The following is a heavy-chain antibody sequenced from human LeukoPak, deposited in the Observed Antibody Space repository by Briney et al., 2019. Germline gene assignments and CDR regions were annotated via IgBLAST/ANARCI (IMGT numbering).Heavy chain of an antibody. D-gene: IGHD2-2*01. CDR3: TRAISDIVVVLEDDY. CDR1: GFTFGDYA. CDR2: IRSKAYGGTT. V-gene: IGHV3-49*04. J-gene: IGHJ4*02. Sequence: SLRLSCTASGFTFGDYAMSWVRQAPGKGLEWVGFIRSKAYGGTTEYAASVKGRFTISIDYSKSIAYLQMNSLKTEDTAVYYCTRAISDIVVVLEDDYWGQGTLVTVSS.